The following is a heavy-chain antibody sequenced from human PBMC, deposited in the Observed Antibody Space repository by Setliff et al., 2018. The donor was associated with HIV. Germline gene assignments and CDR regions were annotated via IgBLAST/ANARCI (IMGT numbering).Heavy chain of an antibody. CDR1: GFTFTDYY. J-gene: IGHJ6*03. CDR3: AREYCGGDCYSFTYHYYYMDV. CDR2: INPNGGYT. V-gene: IGHV1-2*02. Sequence: ASVKVSCKASGFTFTDYYIHWVRQAPGQGLEWMGWINPNGGYTNYAQKFLGRVTITTDESTSTAYMELSSLRSEDTAVYYCAREYCGGDCYSFTYHYYYMDVWGKGTTVTVSS. D-gene: IGHD2-21*02.